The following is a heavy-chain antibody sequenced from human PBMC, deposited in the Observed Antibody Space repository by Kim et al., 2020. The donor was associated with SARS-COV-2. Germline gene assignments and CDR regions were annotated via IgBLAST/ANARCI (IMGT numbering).Heavy chain of an antibody. CDR1: GFTFSSYA. D-gene: IGHD3-10*01. Sequence: GGSLRLSCAASGFTFSSYAMSWVRQAPGKGLEWVSAISGSGGSTYYADSVKGRFTISRDNSKNTLYLQMNSLRAEDTAVYYCAKDPISYYYGSESSYFDYWGQGTLVTVSS. CDR3: AKDPISYYYGSESSYFDY. J-gene: IGHJ4*02. V-gene: IGHV3-23*01. CDR2: ISGSGGST.